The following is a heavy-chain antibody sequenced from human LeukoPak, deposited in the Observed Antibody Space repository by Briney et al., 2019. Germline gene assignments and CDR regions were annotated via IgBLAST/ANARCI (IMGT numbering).Heavy chain of an antibody. D-gene: IGHD4-23*01. CDR1: GFTFSGYS. CDR3: ARDLGGNSPYYFDS. Sequence: GGSLRLSCAASGFTFSGYSMNWVRQAPGKGLERVSYISSSSATIYYADSVKGRFTISRDNAKNSLYMQMNSLRAEDTAVYYCARDLGGNSPYYFDSWGQGTLGTVSS. CDR2: ISSSSATI. J-gene: IGHJ4*02. V-gene: IGHV3-48*04.